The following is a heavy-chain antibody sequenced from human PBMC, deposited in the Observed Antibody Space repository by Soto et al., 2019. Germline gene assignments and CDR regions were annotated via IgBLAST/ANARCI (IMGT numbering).Heavy chain of an antibody. CDR3: ARGPSIAVAGTFDY. J-gene: IGHJ4*02. Sequence: SETLSLTCAVYGGSFSGFYWSWIRQPPGKGLEWIGEINHSGSTNYNPSLKSRVTISVDTSKNQFSLKLSSVTAADTAVYYYARGPSIAVAGTFDYWGQGTLVTVSS. V-gene: IGHV4-34*01. CDR2: INHSGST. D-gene: IGHD6-19*01. CDR1: GGSFSGFY.